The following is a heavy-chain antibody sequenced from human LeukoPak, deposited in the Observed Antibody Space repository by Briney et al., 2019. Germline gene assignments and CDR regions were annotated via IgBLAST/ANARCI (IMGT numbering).Heavy chain of an antibody. CDR3: ARGDIVVVPPAAPDY. V-gene: IGHV1-2*02. D-gene: IGHD2-2*01. J-gene: IGHJ4*02. CDR2: INPNSGGT. CDR1: GYTFTGYY. Sequence: ASVKVSCKASGYTFTGYYMHWVRQAPGQGLEWMGWINPNSGGTNYAQKFQGRVTMTRDTSISTAYMELSRLRFDDTAVYYCARGDIVVVPPAAPDYWGQGTLVSVSS.